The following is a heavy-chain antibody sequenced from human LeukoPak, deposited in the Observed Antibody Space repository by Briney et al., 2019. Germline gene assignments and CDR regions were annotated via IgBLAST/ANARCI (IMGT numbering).Heavy chain of an antibody. Sequence: GGSLRLSCAASGFTFSSYSMNWVRQAPGKGLEWVSSISSSSSYIYYADSVKGRFTISRDNAKNSLYLQMNSLRAEGTAVYYCAGIATGDAFDIWGQGTMVTVSS. CDR3: AGIATGDAFDI. CDR2: ISSSSSYI. J-gene: IGHJ3*02. D-gene: IGHD1-14*01. CDR1: GFTFSSYS. V-gene: IGHV3-21*01.